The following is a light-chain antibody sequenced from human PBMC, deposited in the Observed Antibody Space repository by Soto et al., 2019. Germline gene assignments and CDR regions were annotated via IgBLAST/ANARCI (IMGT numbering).Light chain of an antibody. Sequence: EIVLTHSPGTLSLSPGERATLSCRASQSVSSTYLAWYQQKPGQAPRLLIYGASSRATGIPDRFSGSGSGTDFTLTISRLEPEDFAVYYCQQYGSSPPITFGQGTHWRL. CDR1: QSVSSTY. J-gene: IGKJ5*01. CDR3: QQYGSSPPIT. V-gene: IGKV3-20*01. CDR2: GAS.